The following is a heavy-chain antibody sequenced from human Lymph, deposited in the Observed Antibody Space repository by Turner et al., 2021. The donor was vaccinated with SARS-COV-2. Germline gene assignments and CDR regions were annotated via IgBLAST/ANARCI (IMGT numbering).Heavy chain of an antibody. D-gene: IGHD1-26*01. J-gene: IGHJ5*02. CDR2: IIPILGIA. CDR1: GGTFSSYA. CDR3: ARGRLDSFGGGYYSWFDP. Sequence: VQLVQSGAEVKKTGSSVKVSCKASGGTFSSYAINWVRQAPGQGLEWMGRIIPILGIANYAQKFQGRVTITADKSTSTAYMELSSLRSEDTAVYYCARGRLDSFGGGYYSWFDPWGQGTLVTVSS. V-gene: IGHV1-69*04.